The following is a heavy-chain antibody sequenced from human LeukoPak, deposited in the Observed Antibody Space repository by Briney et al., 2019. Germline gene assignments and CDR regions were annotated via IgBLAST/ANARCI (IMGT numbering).Heavy chain of an antibody. D-gene: IGHD1-26*01. V-gene: IGHV4-39*01. CDR2: IYYSGNT. Sequence: SETLSLTCTVSGGSISSSNFYWGWIRQPPGKGLEWIGSIYYSGNTYYNPSLKSRVTISVDTSKYQFSLRLSSVIAADTAVYYCAEAPSDRWAWGQGTLVTVSS. CDR3: AEAPSDRWA. J-gene: IGHJ5*02. CDR1: GGSISSSNFY.